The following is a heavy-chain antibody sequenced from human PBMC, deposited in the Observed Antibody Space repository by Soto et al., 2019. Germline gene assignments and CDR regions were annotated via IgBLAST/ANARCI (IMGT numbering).Heavy chain of an antibody. Sequence: ASVKVSCKASGYTFTRSGISWVRQAPGQGLDWMGWFSTYNGDTNYAQTFQGRVTMTTDTSTSTVHMEVRSLRSDDTAVYYCAREGVAPYYYYGMDVWGQGTPVTVSS. CDR3: AREGVAPYYYYGMDV. V-gene: IGHV1-18*01. J-gene: IGHJ6*02. CDR1: GYTFTRSG. D-gene: IGHD5-12*01. CDR2: FSTYNGDT.